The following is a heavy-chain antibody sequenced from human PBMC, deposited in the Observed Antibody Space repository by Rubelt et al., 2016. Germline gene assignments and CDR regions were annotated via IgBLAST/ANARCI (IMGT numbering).Heavy chain of an antibody. D-gene: IGHD5-24*01. CDR2: IYYSGST. V-gene: IGHV4-39*07. J-gene: IGHJ3*02. CDR3: ASGFVEMATMENDAFDI. Sequence: GWIRQPPGKGLEWIGSIYYSGSTYYNPSLKSRVTISVDTSKNQFSLKLSSVTAADTAVYYCASGFVEMATMENDAFDIWGQGTMVTVSS.